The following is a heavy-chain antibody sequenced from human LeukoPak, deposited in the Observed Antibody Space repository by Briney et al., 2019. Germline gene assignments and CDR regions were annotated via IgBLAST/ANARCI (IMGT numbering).Heavy chain of an antibody. CDR1: GFTFSSYW. CDR3: ARDQYSSGWYDAFDI. CDR2: INSDGSST. V-gene: IGHV3-74*01. J-gene: IGHJ3*02. D-gene: IGHD6-19*01. Sequence: PGGSLRLSCAASGFTFSSYWMHWVRQAPGKGLVWVSRINSDGSSTSYADSVKGRFTISRDNAKNTLYLQMNSLRAEDTAVYYCARDQYSSGWYDAFDIWGQGTMVIVSS.